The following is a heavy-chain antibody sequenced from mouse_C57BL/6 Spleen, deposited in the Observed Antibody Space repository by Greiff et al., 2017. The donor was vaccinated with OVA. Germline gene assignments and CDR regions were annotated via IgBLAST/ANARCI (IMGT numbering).Heavy chain of an antibody. D-gene: IGHD2-4*01. CDR2: INYDGSST. CDR3: ASYDYDAGGYLDY. Sequence: EVHLVESEGGLVQPGSSMKLSCTASGFTFSDYYMAWVRQVPEKGLEWVANINYDGSSTYYLDSLKSRFIISRDNAKNILYLQMSSLKSEDTATYYCASYDYDAGGYLDYWGQGTTLTVSS. CDR1: GFTFSDYY. V-gene: IGHV5-16*01. J-gene: IGHJ2*01.